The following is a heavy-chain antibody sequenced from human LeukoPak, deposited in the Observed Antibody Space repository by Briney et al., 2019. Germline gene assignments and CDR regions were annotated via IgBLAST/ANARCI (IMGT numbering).Heavy chain of an antibody. J-gene: IGHJ5*02. D-gene: IGHD2-15*01. Sequence: PGGSLRLSCPASGFTFISYIMNWVRQAPGKGLEWVSSISSSSSYIYYADSVKGRFTISRDNAKNSLYLQMNSLRAEDTAVYYCARDDRSCSGGSCYSDWFDPWGQGTLVTVSS. CDR1: GFTFISYI. V-gene: IGHV3-21*01. CDR2: ISSSSSYI. CDR3: ARDDRSCSGGSCYSDWFDP.